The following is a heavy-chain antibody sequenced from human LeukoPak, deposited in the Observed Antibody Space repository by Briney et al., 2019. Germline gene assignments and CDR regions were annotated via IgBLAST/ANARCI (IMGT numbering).Heavy chain of an antibody. CDR3: ARDGNYGDYAVAFDY. CDR2: ISYDGSNK. CDR1: GFTFSSYA. V-gene: IGHV3-30*04. Sequence: GRSLRLSCAASGFTFSSYAMHWVRQAPGKGLEWVAVISYDGSNKYYADSVKGRFTISRDNSKNTLYLQMNSLRAEDTAVYYCARDGNYGDYAVAFDYWSQGTLVTVYS. D-gene: IGHD4-17*01. J-gene: IGHJ4*02.